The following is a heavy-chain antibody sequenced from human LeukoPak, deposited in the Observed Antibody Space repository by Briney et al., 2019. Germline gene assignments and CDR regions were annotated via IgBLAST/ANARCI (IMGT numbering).Heavy chain of an antibody. CDR2: ISSSGSTI. J-gene: IGHJ4*02. V-gene: IGHV3-48*03. Sequence: PGGSLRLSCAASGFTFRSYEMNWVRQAPGKGLEWVSYISSSGSTIYYADSVKGRFTTSRDNAKNSLYLQMNSLRAEDTAVYYCARDSRPYDCGGDCYLNYWGQGTLVTVSS. CDR3: ARDSRPYDCGGDCYLNY. D-gene: IGHD2-21*02. CDR1: GFTFRSYE.